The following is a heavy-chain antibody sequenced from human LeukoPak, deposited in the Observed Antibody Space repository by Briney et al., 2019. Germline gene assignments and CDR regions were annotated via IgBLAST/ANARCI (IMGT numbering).Heavy chain of an antibody. CDR2: IYHSGST. D-gene: IGHD6-13*01. V-gene: IGHV4-4*02. Sequence: SETLSLTCGVSSGSISSNNWWSWVRQPPGKGLEWIGEIYHSGSTTYNPSLKSRVTMSVDESKNQFSLKLSSVTAADTAVYYCARDTGYSSPGFDPWGQGTLVTVSS. CDR1: SGSISSNNW. CDR3: ARDTGYSSPGFDP. J-gene: IGHJ5*02.